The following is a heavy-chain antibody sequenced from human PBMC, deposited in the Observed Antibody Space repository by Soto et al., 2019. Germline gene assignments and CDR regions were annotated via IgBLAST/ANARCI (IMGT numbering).Heavy chain of an antibody. J-gene: IGHJ4*02. D-gene: IGHD1-1*01. V-gene: IGHV3-11*06. CDR3: ARSGDNYNLLGY. Sequence: GGSLRLSCAASGFTFSDYYMSWIRQAPGKGLEWLSYSSDSGTFTRYADSVRGRFSISRDNAKNSLYLQINSLRGEDTAIYYCARSGDNYNLLGYWGQGTPVTVSS. CDR1: GFTFSDYY. CDR2: SSDSGTFT.